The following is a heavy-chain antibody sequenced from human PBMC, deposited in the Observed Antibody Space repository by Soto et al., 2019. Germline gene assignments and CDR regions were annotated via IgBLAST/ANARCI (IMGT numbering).Heavy chain of an antibody. D-gene: IGHD4-17*01. V-gene: IGHV1-69*02. CDR3: VSMAPHPDYQTNWFDP. CDR1: GGTFSSYT. Sequence: QVQLVQAGAEVKKPGSSVKVSCKASGGTFSSYTISWVRQAPGQGLEWMGRIIPILGIANYAQKFQGRVTITADKSTSTAYMELSSLRSEDTAVYYCVSMAPHPDYQTNWFDPWGQGTLVTVSS. CDR2: IIPILGIA. J-gene: IGHJ5*02.